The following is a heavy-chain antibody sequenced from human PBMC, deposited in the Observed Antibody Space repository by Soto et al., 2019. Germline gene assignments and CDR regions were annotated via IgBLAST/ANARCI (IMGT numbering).Heavy chain of an antibody. D-gene: IGHD3-3*01. CDR3: AKDSSSYDFWSGYCFDY. CDR2: ISYDGSNK. CDR1: GFTFSSHG. Sequence: PGGSLRLSCAASGFTFSSHGMNWVRQAPGKGLEWVAVISYDGSNKYFAESVKGRFTISRDNSKNTLYLQMNSLRAEDTAVYYCAKDSSSYDFWSGYCFDYWGQGTLVTASS. V-gene: IGHV3-30*18. J-gene: IGHJ4*02.